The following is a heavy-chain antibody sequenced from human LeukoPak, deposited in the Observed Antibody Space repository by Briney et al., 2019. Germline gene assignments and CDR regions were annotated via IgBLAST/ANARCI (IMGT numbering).Heavy chain of an antibody. CDR3: AKDLGYYYESSGYTHNNY. J-gene: IGHJ4*02. CDR2: ISYDGSDK. CDR1: GFSFSTYG. Sequence: GGSLRLSCAASGFSFSTYGMHWVRQAPGKGLDRVAVISYDGSDKLYADSVKGRFTISRDNSKNTLYLQMNSLRAEDTAVYYCAKDLGYYYESSGYTHNNYWGRGTLVTVSS. V-gene: IGHV3-30*18. D-gene: IGHD3-22*01.